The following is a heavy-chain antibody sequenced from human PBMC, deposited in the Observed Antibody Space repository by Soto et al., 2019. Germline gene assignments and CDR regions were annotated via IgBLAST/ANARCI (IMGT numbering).Heavy chain of an antibody. CDR2: INYSGST. J-gene: IGHJ6*02. CDR1: GGSVSNYY. V-gene: IGHV4-59*02. CDR3: ARLAPRYRIRDYNYYPLDF. Sequence: SETLSLTCTVSGGSVSNYYWTLFRQPPGKGLEWISYINYSGSTDHSPSLKSRVTISLDTSKNQFSLRLISVTAADTAVYYCARLAPRYRIRDYNYYPLDFWGQGTSGT. D-gene: IGHD3-16*02.